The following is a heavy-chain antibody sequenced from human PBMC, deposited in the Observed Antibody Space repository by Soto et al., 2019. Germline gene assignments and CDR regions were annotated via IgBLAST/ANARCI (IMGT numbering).Heavy chain of an antibody. CDR1: GGTFSSYS. CDR3: AREPYGDYSGY. V-gene: IGHV1-69*08. J-gene: IGHJ4*02. D-gene: IGHD4-17*01. CDR2: ITPILGIA. Sequence: QVQLVQSGAEVKKPGSSVKVSCKASGGTFSSYSINWVRQTPGQGLEWMGRITPILGIANYAQKFQGRVTITADKPTSTSYMELSSLRSEDTAVYYCAREPYGDYSGYWGQGTLVTVS.